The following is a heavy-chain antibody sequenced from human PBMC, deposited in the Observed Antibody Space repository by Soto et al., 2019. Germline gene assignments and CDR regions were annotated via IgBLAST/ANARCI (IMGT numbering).Heavy chain of an antibody. V-gene: IGHV4-30-2*01. Sequence: QLQLQESGSGQVKPSQTLSLTCAVSGGSIITGDFSWNWIRQPPGKGLEWVGYIYHEGSTYYNPSLRGRATISVDRSKNYFSLKLSSVTAADTGVYFCARGRSTSGYPNFDPWGQGTLVTVSS. CDR2: IYHEGST. D-gene: IGHD3-22*01. J-gene: IGHJ5*02. CDR3: ARGRSTSGYPNFDP. CDR1: GGSIITGDFS.